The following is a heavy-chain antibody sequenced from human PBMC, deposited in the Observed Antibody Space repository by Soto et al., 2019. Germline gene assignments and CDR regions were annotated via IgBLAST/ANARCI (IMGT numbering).Heavy chain of an antibody. V-gene: IGHV3-30*18. Sequence: QVQLVESGGGVVQPGRSLRLSCAASGFTFSSYGMHWVRQAPGKGLEWVAVISYDGSNKYYADSVKGRFTISRDNSKNTLYLQMNSLRAEDTAVYYCANDSNYHFDYWGQGTLVTVSS. D-gene: IGHD3-10*01. CDR1: GFTFSSYG. CDR3: ANDSNYHFDY. J-gene: IGHJ4*02. CDR2: ISYDGSNK.